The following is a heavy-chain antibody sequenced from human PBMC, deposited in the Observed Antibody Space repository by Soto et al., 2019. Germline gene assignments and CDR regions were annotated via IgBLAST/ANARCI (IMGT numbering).Heavy chain of an antibody. Sequence: EVQLVESGGGLVQPGGSLRLSCAASGFTFSSYWMHWVRQAPGKGLVWVSRINSDGSSTSYADSVKGRFTISRDNAKNTLYLQMNSLRAEDTAVYYCARGYYDIFTGYYYYYLDVWGKGTTVTVSS. J-gene: IGHJ6*03. V-gene: IGHV3-74*01. CDR1: GFTFSSYW. CDR3: ARGYYDIFTGYYYYYLDV. CDR2: INSDGSST. D-gene: IGHD3-9*01.